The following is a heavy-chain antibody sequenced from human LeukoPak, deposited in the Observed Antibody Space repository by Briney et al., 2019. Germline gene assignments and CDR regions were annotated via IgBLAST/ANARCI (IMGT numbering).Heavy chain of an antibody. CDR1: GGSISSYY. J-gene: IGHJ5*02. Sequence: SETLSLTCTVSGGSISSYYWSWIRQPPGKGLEWIGYIYYSGSTNYNPSLKSRVTVSVDTSKNQFSLKLSSVTAADTAVYYCARREYYDFWSDKDWFDPWGQGTLVTVSS. V-gene: IGHV4-59*12. CDR2: IYYSGST. CDR3: ARREYYDFWSDKDWFDP. D-gene: IGHD3-3*01.